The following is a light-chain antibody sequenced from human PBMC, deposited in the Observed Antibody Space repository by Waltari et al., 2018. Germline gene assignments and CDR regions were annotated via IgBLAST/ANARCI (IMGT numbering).Light chain of an antibody. CDR1: QSVSTS. V-gene: IGKV3-11*01. CDR3: QRRSNSPPWT. CDR2: DAS. J-gene: IGKJ1*01. Sequence: EIVLTRYPLTLPLSPGARATRSCRTSQSVSTSLAWYQHRPGQAHRLLIYDASTRATGIPVRFSGSGSGTDFTLTISSLEPEDFAVYYCQRRSNSPPWTFGQRTTVEVK.